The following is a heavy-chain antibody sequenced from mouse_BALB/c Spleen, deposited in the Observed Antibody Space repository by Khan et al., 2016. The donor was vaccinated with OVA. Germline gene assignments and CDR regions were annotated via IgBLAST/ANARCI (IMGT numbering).Heavy chain of an antibody. CDR2: INTYTGET. CDR3: ARVGYNGTMDF. D-gene: IGHD2-14*01. CDR1: GFTFTNYG. Sequence: LVESGPELKKPGETVQISCKASGFTFTNYGMNWVRQAPGKGLKWMGWINTYTGETTFTDDFKGRFAFSLETSASTAYLLINSLKNEDTATYFCARVGYNGTMDFWGQGTSVTVSS. V-gene: IGHV9-3-1*01. J-gene: IGHJ4*01.